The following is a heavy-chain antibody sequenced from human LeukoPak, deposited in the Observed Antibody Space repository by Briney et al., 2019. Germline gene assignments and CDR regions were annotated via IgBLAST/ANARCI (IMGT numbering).Heavy chain of an antibody. CDR2: ISGSGGST. CDR1: GFTFSSYA. V-gene: IGHV3-23*01. Sequence: GGSLRPSCAASGFTFSSYAMSWVRQAPGKGLEWVSAISGSGGSTYYADSVKGRFTISRDNSKNTLYLQMNSLRAEDTAVYYCAKVPPFIAVAKGYFDYWGQGTLVTVSS. J-gene: IGHJ4*02. D-gene: IGHD6-19*01. CDR3: AKVPPFIAVAKGYFDY.